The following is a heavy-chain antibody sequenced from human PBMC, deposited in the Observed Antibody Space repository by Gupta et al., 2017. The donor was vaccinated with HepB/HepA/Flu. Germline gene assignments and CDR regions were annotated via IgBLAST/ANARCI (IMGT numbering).Heavy chain of an antibody. V-gene: IGHV1-46*01. CDR1: GYTFTSYY. D-gene: IGHD3-22*01. Sequence: QVQLVQSGAEVTKPGASVKVSCKASGYTFTSYYMHWVRQAPGQGLEWMGIINPSGGSTSYGQKFQGRVTMTRDTATSTVYMELSSLRSEDTAVYYCARDKVYYYDSSGYSYYYYGMDVWGQGTTVTVS. CDR2: INPSGGST. CDR3: ARDKVYYYDSSGYSYYYYGMDV. J-gene: IGHJ6*02.